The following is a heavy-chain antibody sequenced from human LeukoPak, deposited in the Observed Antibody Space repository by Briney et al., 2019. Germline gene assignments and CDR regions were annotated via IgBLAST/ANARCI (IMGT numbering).Heavy chain of an antibody. D-gene: IGHD7-27*01. CDR1: DYSISGTYY. Sequence: SETLSLTCTVSDYSISGTYYWGWIRQPPGKGLEWIGSIYHSGSTYYKPSLKSRLTISVDTSKNQFSLNLSSVTAADTAVYYCARDLAGAFDSWGQGTLVTVSS. CDR2: IYHSGST. V-gene: IGHV4-38-2*02. CDR3: ARDLAGAFDS. J-gene: IGHJ4*02.